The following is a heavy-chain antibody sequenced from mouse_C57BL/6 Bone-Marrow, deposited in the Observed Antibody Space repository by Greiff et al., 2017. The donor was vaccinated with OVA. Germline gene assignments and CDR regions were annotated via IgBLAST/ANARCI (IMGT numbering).Heavy chain of an antibody. CDR2: IYPYNGVS. V-gene: IGHV1-31*01. J-gene: IGHJ2*01. CDR1: GYSFTGYY. CDR3: ERRKKVRPLDY. D-gene: IGHD6-1*01. Sequence: EVQLQQSGPELVKPGASVKISCKASGYSFTGYYMHWVKQSHGNILDWIGYIYPYNGVSSYTQKFKGKSTLTVDKSSSTAYMELRSLTSEESAVYDWERRKKVRPLDYWGQGTTLTVSS.